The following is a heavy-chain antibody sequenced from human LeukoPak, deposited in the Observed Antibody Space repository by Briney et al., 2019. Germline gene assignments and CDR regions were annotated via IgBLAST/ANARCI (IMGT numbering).Heavy chain of an antibody. V-gene: IGHV4-34*01. CDR2: INHSGST. Sequence: SETLSLTCAVYGGSFSGYYWSWIRQPPGKGLEWIGEINHSGSTNYNPSLKSRVTIDTSKNQFSLKLSSVTAADTAVYYCARSRGWLQSHPLGYWGQGTLVTVSS. D-gene: IGHD5-24*01. CDR1: GGSFSGYY. CDR3: ARSRGWLQSHPLGY. J-gene: IGHJ4*02.